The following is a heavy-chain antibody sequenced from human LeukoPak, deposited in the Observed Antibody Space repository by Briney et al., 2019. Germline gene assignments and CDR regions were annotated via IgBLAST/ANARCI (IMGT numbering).Heavy chain of an antibody. D-gene: IGHD1-26*01. J-gene: IGHJ4*02. V-gene: IGHV3-7*01. CDR3: AREGSGSYPAFDY. CDR1: GFTFSSYW. Sequence: GGSLRLTCAASGFTFSSYWMSWVRQAPGKGPEGVANIKQDGSEKYYVDSVKGRFTISRDNAKNSLYLQMNSLRAEDTAVYYCAREGSGSYPAFDYWGQGTLVTVSS. CDR2: IKQDGSEK.